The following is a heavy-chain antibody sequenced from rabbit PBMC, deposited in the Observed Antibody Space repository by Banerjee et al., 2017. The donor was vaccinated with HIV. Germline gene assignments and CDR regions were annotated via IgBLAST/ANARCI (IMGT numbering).Heavy chain of an antibody. CDR1: GFSFSDKYV. CDR3: ARDLAGVIGWNFNL. V-gene: IGHV1S40*01. Sequence: QSVQVSVGAVPFKNGRSLTLTCTASGFSFSDKYVMCWVRQAPGKGLEWIACIYAGSDTTWYASWAKGPFTISKTSSTTVTLQMTSLTAADTATYLCARDLAGVIGWNFNLWGPGTLVTVS. D-gene: IGHD4-1*01. J-gene: IGHJ4*01. CDR2: IYAGSDTT.